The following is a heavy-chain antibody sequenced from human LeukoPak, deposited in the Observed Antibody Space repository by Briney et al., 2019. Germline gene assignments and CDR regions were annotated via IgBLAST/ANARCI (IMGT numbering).Heavy chain of an antibody. J-gene: IGHJ4*02. V-gene: IGHV4-59*01. Sequence: PSETLSLTCTVSGGSISSYYWSWIRQPPGKGLEWIGYIYYSGSTNYNPSLKSRVTISVDTSKNQFSLKLSSVTAADTAVYYCAREFYYYDSSGYADYWGQGTLVTVSS. D-gene: IGHD3-22*01. CDR2: IYYSGST. CDR3: AREFYYYDSSGYADY. CDR1: GGSISSYY.